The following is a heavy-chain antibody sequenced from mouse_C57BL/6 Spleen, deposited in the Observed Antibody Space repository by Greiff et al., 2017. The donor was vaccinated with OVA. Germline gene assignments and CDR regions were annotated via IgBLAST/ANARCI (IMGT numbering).Heavy chain of an antibody. CDR1: GYAFSSSW. V-gene: IGHV1-82*01. Sequence: VQLQQSGPELVKPGASVKISCKASGYAFSSSWMNWVKQRPGTGLEWIGRIYPGDGDTNYNGKFKGKATLTADKSSSTAYMQLSSLTSEDSAVYFCARADVNYFDYWGQGTTLTVSS. CDR3: ARADVNYFDY. CDR2: IYPGDGDT. J-gene: IGHJ2*01.